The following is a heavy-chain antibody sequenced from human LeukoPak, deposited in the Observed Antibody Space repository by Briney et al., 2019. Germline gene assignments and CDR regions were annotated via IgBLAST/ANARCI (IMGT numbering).Heavy chain of an antibody. CDR3: ARDSLWFGEFDY. CDR1: GGSISSYY. CDR2: IYYSGST. V-gene: IGHV4-59*01. D-gene: IGHD3-10*01. J-gene: IGHJ4*02. Sequence: SETLSLTCTVSGGSISSYYWSWIRQPPGKGLEWIGYIYYSGSTNYNPSPKSRVTISVDTSKNQFSLKLSSVTAADTAVYYCARDSLWFGEFDYWGQGTLVTVSS.